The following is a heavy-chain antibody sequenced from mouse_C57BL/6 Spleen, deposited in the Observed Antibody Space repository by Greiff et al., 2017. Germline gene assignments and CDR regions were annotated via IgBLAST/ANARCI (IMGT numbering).Heavy chain of an antibody. D-gene: IGHD4-1*01. CDR3: ARIPNWDDYAMDY. CDR2: IRNKANGYTT. V-gene: IGHV7-3*01. Sequence: EVQGVESGGGLVQPGGSLSLSCAASGFTFTDYYMSWVRQPPGKALEWLGFIRNKANGYTTEYSASVKGRFTISRDNSQSILYLQMNALRAEDSATYYCARIPNWDDYAMDYWGQGTSVTVSS. CDR1: GFTFTDYY. J-gene: IGHJ4*01.